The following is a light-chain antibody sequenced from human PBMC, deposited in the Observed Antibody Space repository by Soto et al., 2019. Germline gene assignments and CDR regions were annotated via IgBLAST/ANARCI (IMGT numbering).Light chain of an antibody. CDR3: QQYGSSHPTT. CDR2: GAS. CDR1: QSVSSSF. V-gene: IGKV3-20*01. J-gene: IGKJ1*01. Sequence: TLSCRASQSVSSSFLAWYQQKPGQAPRLLIYGASSRATGIPDRFSGSGSGTDFTLTITRLEPEDFAVYYCQQYGSSHPTTFGQGTKVDIK.